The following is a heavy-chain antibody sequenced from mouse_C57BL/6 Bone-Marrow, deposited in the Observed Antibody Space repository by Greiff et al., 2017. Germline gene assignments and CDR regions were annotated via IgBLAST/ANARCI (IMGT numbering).Heavy chain of an antibody. J-gene: IGHJ2*01. CDR1: GYTFTDYY. CDR3: ARSDYGSPYYFDH. V-gene: IGHV1-26*01. CDR2: INPNNGGT. Sequence: VQLQQSGPELVKPGASVKISCKASGYTFTDYYMNWVKQSHGKSLEWIGDINPNNGGTSYNQKFKGKATLTVDKSSSTAYMELRSLTSEDSAVYYCARSDYGSPYYFDHWGQGTTLTVSS. D-gene: IGHD1-1*01.